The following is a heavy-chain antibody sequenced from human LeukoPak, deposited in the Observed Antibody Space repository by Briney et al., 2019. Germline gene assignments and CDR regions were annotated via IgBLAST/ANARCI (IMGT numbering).Heavy chain of an antibody. Sequence: SETLSLTCIVSGGSISTTTYYWAWVRQPPGKGLEWIGEINHSGSTNYNPSLKSRVTISVDTSKNQFSLKLSSVTAADTAVYYCVRLKYSSGWYWDYWGQGTLVTVSS. D-gene: IGHD6-19*01. J-gene: IGHJ4*02. V-gene: IGHV4-39*07. CDR2: INHSGST. CDR3: VRLKYSSGWYWDY. CDR1: GGSISTTTYY.